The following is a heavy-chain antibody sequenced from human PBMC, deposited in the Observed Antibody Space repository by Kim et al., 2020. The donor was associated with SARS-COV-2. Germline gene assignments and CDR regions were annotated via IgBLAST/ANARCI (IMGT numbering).Heavy chain of an antibody. Sequence: SETLSLTCSVSGASIGNGIYYWGLLRQSPGRGPEWIGSVYKDGTTFYNPSLKSPPSVSIDAPKNQFSLTLDSVTVADTALYYCARLSPHYGSGFVEDWGRGTKVTVSS. D-gene: IGHD3-10*01. CDR2: VYKDGTT. CDR1: GASIGNGIYY. J-gene: IGHJ4*02. CDR3: ARLSPHYGSGFVED. V-gene: IGHV4-39*01.